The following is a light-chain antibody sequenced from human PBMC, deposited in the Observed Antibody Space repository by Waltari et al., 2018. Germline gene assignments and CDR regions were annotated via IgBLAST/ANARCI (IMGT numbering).Light chain of an antibody. V-gene: IGLV2-14*03. CDR3: SSYTGSNTYV. CDR1: SSAVGTYNY. Sequence: QPALTPPASGPGSPGPSITLSCTGTSSAVGTYNYVPWYQQHPGKAPQLMIFDVSNPPSGVSNRFSASKSGNTASLTISGLQAEDEADYYCSSYTGSNTYVFGSGTKVTVL. CDR2: DVS. J-gene: IGLJ1*01.